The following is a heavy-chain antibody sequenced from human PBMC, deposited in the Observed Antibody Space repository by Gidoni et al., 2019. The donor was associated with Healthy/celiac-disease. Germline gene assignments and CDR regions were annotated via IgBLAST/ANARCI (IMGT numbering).Heavy chain of an antibody. CDR3: ARWGGGGWTNNWFDP. CDR2: INHSGST. Sequence: QVQLQQWGAGLLKPSETLSLTCAVYGGSFRGYYWSWIRQPPGKGLEWIGEINHSGSTNSNPSLKSRVTISVDTSKNQFSLKLSSVTAADTAVYDCARWGGGGWTNNWFDPWGQGTLVTVSS. J-gene: IGHJ5*02. CDR1: GGSFRGYY. D-gene: IGHD6-19*01. V-gene: IGHV4-34*01.